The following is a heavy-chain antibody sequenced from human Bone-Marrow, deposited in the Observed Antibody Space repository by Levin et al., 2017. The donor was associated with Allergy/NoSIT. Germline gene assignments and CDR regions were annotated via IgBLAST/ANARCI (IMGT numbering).Heavy chain of an antibody. CDR3: AGGPFIAVAGDGRGPFDY. J-gene: IGHJ4*02. V-gene: IGHV3-21*01. Sequence: GESLKISCAASGFTFRSYSLNWVRQAPGRGLEWVSSISSSSYYIFYADSVKGRFTISRDNAKTSLYLEMNSLRAEDTAVYYCAGGPFIAVAGDGRGPFDYWGQGILVTVSS. CDR1: GFTFRSYS. D-gene: IGHD6-19*01. CDR2: ISSSSYYI.